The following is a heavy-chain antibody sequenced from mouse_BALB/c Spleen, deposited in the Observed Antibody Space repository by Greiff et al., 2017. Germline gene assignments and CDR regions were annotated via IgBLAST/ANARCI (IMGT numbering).Heavy chain of an antibody. CDR1: GYSITSDYA. Sequence: EVKLMESGPGLVKPSQSLSLTCTVTGYSITSDYAWNWIRQFPGNKLEWMGYISYSGSTSYNPSLKSRISITRDTSKNQFFLQLNSVTTEDTATYYCARSFLWLRGDYWGQGTTLTVSS. J-gene: IGHJ2*01. V-gene: IGHV3-2*02. D-gene: IGHD2-2*01. CDR3: ARSFLWLRGDY. CDR2: ISYSGST.